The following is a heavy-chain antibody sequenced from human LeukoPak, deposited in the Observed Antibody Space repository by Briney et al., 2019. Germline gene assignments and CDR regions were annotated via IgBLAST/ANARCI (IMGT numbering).Heavy chain of an antibody. Sequence: SETLSLTCAVYGGSFSGYYWSWIRQSPGKGLEWIGEINHSGSTHYNPSLKRRVTIAVDTSKSQFSLKLTSVTAADTAVYYCARDLGCYVSYWGQGTLVTVSS. CDR2: INHSGST. CDR3: ARDLGCYVSY. J-gene: IGHJ4*02. D-gene: IGHD2-15*01. CDR1: GGSFSGYY. V-gene: IGHV4-34*01.